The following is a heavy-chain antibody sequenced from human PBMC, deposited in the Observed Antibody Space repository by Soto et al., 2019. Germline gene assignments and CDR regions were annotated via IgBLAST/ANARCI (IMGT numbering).Heavy chain of an antibody. V-gene: IGHV3-23*01. CDR3: AKDQPFTIFGVVKGAFDI. J-gene: IGHJ3*02. Sequence: GGSLRLSCAASGFTFSSYAMSWVRQAPGKGLEWVSAISGSGGSTYYADSVKGRFTISRDNSKNTLYLQMNSLRAEDTAVYYCAKDQPFTIFGVVKGAFDIWGQGTMVTVSS. D-gene: IGHD3-3*01. CDR2: ISGSGGST. CDR1: GFTFSSYA.